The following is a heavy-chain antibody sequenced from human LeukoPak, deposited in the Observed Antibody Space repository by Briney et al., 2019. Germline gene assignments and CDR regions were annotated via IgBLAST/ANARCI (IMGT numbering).Heavy chain of an antibody. CDR2: INHSGST. CDR3: ARSGAGYGDYSSGGPFDP. V-gene: IGHV4-34*01. J-gene: IGHJ5*02. Sequence: SETLSLTCAVYGGSFSGYYWSWIRQPPGKGLEWIGEINHSGSTNYSPSLKSRVTISVDTSKNQFSLKLSSVTAADTAVYYCARSGAGYGDYSSGGPFDPWGQGTLVTVSS. CDR1: GGSFSGYY. D-gene: IGHD4-17*01.